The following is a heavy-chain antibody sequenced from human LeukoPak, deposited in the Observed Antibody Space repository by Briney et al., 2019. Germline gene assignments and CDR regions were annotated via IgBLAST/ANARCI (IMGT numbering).Heavy chain of an antibody. Sequence: GGSLRLSCVASGFTFSNLWMSSGRQAPGKGLEWVPLIKEGEDEEYYVASVKGRFTISRDNAKNSVDLQMNSLRAEDTAMYYCANGRGEGWGQGTLVTVSS. V-gene: IGHV3-7*01. CDR2: IKEGEDEE. CDR3: ANGRGEG. CDR1: GFTFSNLW. J-gene: IGHJ4*02. D-gene: IGHD2-21*01.